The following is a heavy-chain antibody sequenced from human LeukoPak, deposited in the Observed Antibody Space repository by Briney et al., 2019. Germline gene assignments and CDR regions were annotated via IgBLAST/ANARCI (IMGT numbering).Heavy chain of an antibody. Sequence: GGSLRLSXAASGFTFSSYAMHWVRQAPGKGLEYVSAISSNGGSTYYANSLKGRFTISRDNSKNTLYLQMGSLRAEDMAVYYCARAYSSSWYSAFDIWGQGTMVTVSS. D-gene: IGHD6-13*01. V-gene: IGHV3-64*01. CDR2: ISSNGGST. J-gene: IGHJ3*02. CDR1: GFTFSSYA. CDR3: ARAYSSSWYSAFDI.